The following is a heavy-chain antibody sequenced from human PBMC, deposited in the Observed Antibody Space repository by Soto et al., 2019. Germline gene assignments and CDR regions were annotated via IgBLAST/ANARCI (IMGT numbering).Heavy chain of an antibody. D-gene: IGHD3-22*01. CDR2: ISYDGSNK. CDR3: AKDRASYYYDSSGYYRDYYYYGMDV. CDR1: GFTFSSYG. J-gene: IGHJ6*02. V-gene: IGHV3-30*18. Sequence: GGSLRLSCAASGFTFSSYGMHWVRQAPGKGLEWMAVISYDGSNKYYADSVKGRFTISRDNSKNTLYLQMNSLRAEDTAVYYCAKDRASYYYDSSGYYRDYYYYGMDVWGQGTTVTVSS.